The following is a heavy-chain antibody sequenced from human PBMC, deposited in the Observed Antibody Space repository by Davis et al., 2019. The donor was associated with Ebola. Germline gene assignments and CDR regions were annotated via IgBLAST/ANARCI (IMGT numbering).Heavy chain of an antibody. Sequence: PGGSLRLSCAASGFPFTNFALCWVRQAPGKGLEWISAVSGGRGTTYYADSVKGRFTVARDNSKNTMSLQRNSLKVEDTAVYYCAKPPPYNRNSADSGYYYYGMDVWGQGTTVTVS. V-gene: IGHV3-23*01. CDR1: GFPFTNFA. CDR2: VSGGRGTT. J-gene: IGHJ6*02. D-gene: IGHD1-14*01. CDR3: AKPPPYNRNSADSGYYYYGMDV.